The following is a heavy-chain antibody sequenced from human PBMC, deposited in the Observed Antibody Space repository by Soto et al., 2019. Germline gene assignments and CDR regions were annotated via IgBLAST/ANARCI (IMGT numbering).Heavy chain of an antibody. Sequence: QVQLVESGGGVVQPGGSLRLSCAASGFSFSSYGMHWVRQAPGKGLEWVAVIWNDSSNKLYPDSVRGRFTISMYTSKRTMFLQMNSLRAEDTAVYYCARINWHLFDYWGQGALVTVSS. CDR3: ARINWHLFDY. V-gene: IGHV3-33*01. J-gene: IGHJ4*02. CDR2: IWNDSSNK. D-gene: IGHD1-7*01. CDR1: GFSFSSYG.